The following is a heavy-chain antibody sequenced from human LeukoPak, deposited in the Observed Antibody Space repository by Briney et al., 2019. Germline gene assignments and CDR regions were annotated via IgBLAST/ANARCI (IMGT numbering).Heavy chain of an antibody. Sequence: PETLSLTCTISGGSIRSTYWNWIRQPAGRELEWLGRIYTTGHTKYNPSLKSRVTMSVDTSKNQFSLRLTSMTAAHTAVYYCARELDISWYYFDLWGQGIPVTVSS. CDR2: IYTTGHT. J-gene: IGHJ4*01. D-gene: IGHD6-13*01. CDR1: GGSIRSTY. CDR3: ARELDISWYYFDL. V-gene: IGHV4-4*07.